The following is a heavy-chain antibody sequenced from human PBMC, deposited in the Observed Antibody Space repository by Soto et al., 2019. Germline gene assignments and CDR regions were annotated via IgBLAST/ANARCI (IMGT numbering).Heavy chain of an antibody. CDR3: ARVGGFGATTIDY. CDR1: GGSISSGDYY. D-gene: IGHD3-10*01. Sequence: QVQLQESGPGLVNPSQTLSLTCTVSGGSISSGDYYWSWIRQPPGKGLEWIGYIYYSGSTYYNPSHKTRVTISVDTSKNQFSLKLSSVPAADTAVYYCARVGGFGATTIDYWGQGTLVTVSS. V-gene: IGHV4-30-4*01. CDR2: IYYSGST. J-gene: IGHJ4*02.